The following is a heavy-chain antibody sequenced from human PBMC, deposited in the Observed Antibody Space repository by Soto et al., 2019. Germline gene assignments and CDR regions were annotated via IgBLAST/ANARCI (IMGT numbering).Heavy chain of an antibody. J-gene: IGHJ6*02. CDR3: AREGIVATGYYYYGMDV. Sequence: QVQLVQSGAEVKKPGSSVKVSCKASGGTFSSYAISWVRQAPGQGLEWMGGIIPILGTANYAQKFQGRVTISADESTSTDYMELSSLRSEDTAVYYCAREGIVATGYYYYGMDVWGQGTTVTVSS. D-gene: IGHD5-12*01. CDR1: GGTFSSYA. CDR2: IIPILGTA. V-gene: IGHV1-69*01.